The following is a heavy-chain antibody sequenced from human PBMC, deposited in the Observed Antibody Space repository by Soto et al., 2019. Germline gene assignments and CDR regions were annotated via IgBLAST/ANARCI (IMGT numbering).Heavy chain of an antibody. Sequence: EVQLLESGGGLVQFGGSLRLSCAASGFMFSSYAMSWVRQAPGKGLEWVSVISGSGDGTYYADSVKGRFTISRNNFKDTLYLQMNSLRAEDTAVYYCAKDPRIAAGDTRDFQNWGQGTLVTVSS. CDR2: ISGSGDGT. D-gene: IGHD6-13*01. CDR3: AKDPRIAAGDTRDFQN. J-gene: IGHJ1*01. CDR1: GFMFSSYA. V-gene: IGHV3-23*01.